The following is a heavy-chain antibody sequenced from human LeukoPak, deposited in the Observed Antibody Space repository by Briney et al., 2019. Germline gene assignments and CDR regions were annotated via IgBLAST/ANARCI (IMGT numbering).Heavy chain of an antibody. D-gene: IGHD3-10*01. V-gene: IGHV4-30-4*08. CDR2: IYYSGNT. CDR3: ARELYYYGSGSLNWFDP. Sequence: SETLSLTCTVSGGSISSGGYSWSWIRQHPGKGLEWIGYIYYSGNTYYSPSLKSRVTISVDTSKNQFSLKLSSVTAADTAVYYCARELYYYGSGSLNWFDPWGQGTLVTVSS. CDR1: GGSISSGGYS. J-gene: IGHJ5*02.